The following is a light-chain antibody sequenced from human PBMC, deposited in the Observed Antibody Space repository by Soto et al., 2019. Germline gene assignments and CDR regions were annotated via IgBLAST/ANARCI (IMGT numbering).Light chain of an antibody. CDR1: QDISNY. J-gene: IGKJ2*01. CDR2: GAS. V-gene: IGKV1-33*01. Sequence: DIRMTQSPSSLSASVGDRVTITCQASQDISNYLNWYQQKPGKAPKLLIYGASNLETGVTSGFSGSGSGTDFTFTISSLQPEDVATYYCQQYDKVPYTLGQGPKLEIK. CDR3: QQYDKVPYT.